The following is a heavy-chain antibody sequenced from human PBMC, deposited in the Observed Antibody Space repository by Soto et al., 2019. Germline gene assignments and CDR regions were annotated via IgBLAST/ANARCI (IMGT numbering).Heavy chain of an antibody. CDR1: RSSISGYY. CDR3: ERYRRLGC. CDR2: IYYTGST. V-gene: IGHV4-59*08. Sequence: SETLSLTCTLSRSSISGYYWIWIRQPPEKRLEGIGYIYYTGSTNYNPSLRSRVTISIDTSKNQFSLQVSYVPAADTAVYSCERYRRLGCWGQGSLVSVSS. J-gene: IGHJ4*02.